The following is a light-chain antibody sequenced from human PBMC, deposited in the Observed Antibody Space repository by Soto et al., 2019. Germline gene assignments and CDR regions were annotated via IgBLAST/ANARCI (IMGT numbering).Light chain of an antibody. V-gene: IGKV3-20*01. J-gene: IGKJ1*01. Sequence: MVSMQSLGSKNKSPGERATLSCRASQSVSSSYLAWYQQKPGQAPRLLMYGASSRATGIPDRFSGSGSGTDFTLTISRLEPEDFAVYYCHQYGSSRTFGQGTKV. CDR2: GAS. CDR3: HQYGSSRT. CDR1: QSVSSSY.